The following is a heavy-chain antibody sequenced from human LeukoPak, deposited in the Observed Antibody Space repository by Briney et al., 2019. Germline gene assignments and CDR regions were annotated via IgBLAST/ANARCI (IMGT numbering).Heavy chain of an antibody. V-gene: IGHV3-7*01. J-gene: IGHJ2*01. CDR1: GFPFNSYW. CDR3: ARGPHDSSGYYLTL. Sequence: GGSLRLSCAASGFPFNSYWMTWVRQAPGKGLEWVANIEEDGSEKYYVDSVKGRFTISRDNAKNSLYLQMNSLRAEDTAVYYCARGPHDSSGYYLTLWGRGTPVTVSS. D-gene: IGHD3-22*01. CDR2: IEEDGSEK.